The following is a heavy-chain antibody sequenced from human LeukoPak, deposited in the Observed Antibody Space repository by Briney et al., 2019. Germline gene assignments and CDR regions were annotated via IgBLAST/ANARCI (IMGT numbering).Heavy chain of an antibody. J-gene: IGHJ4*02. Sequence: GRSLRLSCAASGFTFSSYDIHWVRQAPGKGLEWVAVISYDGSNQYYADSVKGRFTISRDNSKNTLYLLMNSLRAEDTAVYYCAKDAPRSSGWFFFDHWGQGALVTVSS. CDR3: AKDAPRSSGWFFFDH. CDR1: GFTFSSYD. CDR2: ISYDGSNQ. D-gene: IGHD6-19*01. V-gene: IGHV3-30*18.